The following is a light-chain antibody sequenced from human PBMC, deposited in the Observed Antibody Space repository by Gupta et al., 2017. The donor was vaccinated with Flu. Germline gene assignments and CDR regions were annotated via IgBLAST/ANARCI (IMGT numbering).Light chain of an antibody. CDR3: QSLVTSDTWV. V-gene: IGLV3-25*02. J-gene: IGLJ3*02. CDR2: KDT. CDR1: VLATQH. Sequence: SPELTQPASVSVSPGQTATITCSGDVLATQHAYWYQQKPGQAPLLVVFKDTERPSGIPERFSGSTSETTVTLTINSVQAEDEADYYCQSLVTSDTWVFGAGTKLTVL.